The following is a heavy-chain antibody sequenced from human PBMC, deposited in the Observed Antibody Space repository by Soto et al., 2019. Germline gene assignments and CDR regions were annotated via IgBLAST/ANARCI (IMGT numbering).Heavy chain of an antibody. V-gene: IGHV4-59*01. D-gene: IGHD6-19*01. CDR2: VYYTGST. Sequence: SESLSLTCSVSGGSISGSYWSWIRQSPGKGLEWLGYVYYTGSTNYSPSLRSRVSISVDTSKNEFSLRLSSVTAADTAVYFCARSVAVPGAHIDYWGQGTQVTVSS. CDR1: GGSISGSY. J-gene: IGHJ4*02. CDR3: ARSVAVPGAHIDY.